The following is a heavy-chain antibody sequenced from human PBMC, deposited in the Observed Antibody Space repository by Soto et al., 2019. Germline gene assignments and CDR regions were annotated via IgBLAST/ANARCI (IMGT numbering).Heavy chain of an antibody. CDR2: ISGSGGST. J-gene: IGHJ4*02. D-gene: IGHD1-26*01. CDR3: AKVPDWELYYFDY. V-gene: IGHV3-23*01. CDR1: GFTFISYA. Sequence: GGSLRLSCAASGFTFISYAMSWVRQAPGKGLEWVSAISGSGGSTYYADSVKGRFTISRDNSKNTLSLQMNSLRAEDTAVYYCAKVPDWELYYFDYWGQGTLVTVSS.